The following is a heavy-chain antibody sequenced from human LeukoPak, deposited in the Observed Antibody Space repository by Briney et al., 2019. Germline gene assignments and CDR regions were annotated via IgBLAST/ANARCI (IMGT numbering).Heavy chain of an antibody. V-gene: IGHV1-2*02. J-gene: IGHJ3*02. Sequence: GASVKVSCKSSEHTFTAYYIHWVRQAPGQGLEWMGWINPKSGATKYAQKFQGRVTLTSDTSISTAYMELNSPTSDDTAVYYCARGLGFIVVVTSSPDASDIWGQGTMVTVSS. CDR2: INPKSGAT. CDR3: ARGLGFIVVVTSSPDASDI. CDR1: EHTFTAYY. D-gene: IGHD2-21*02.